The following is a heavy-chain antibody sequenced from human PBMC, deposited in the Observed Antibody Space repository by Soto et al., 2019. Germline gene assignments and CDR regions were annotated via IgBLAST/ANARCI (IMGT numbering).Heavy chain of an antibody. CDR2: IKSKTDGGTT. D-gene: IGHD4-17*01. V-gene: IGHV3-15*07. Sequence: SVSNAWMNWVRQAPGKGLEWVGRIKSKTDGGTTDYAAPVKGRFTISRDDSKNTLYLQMNSLKTEDTAVYYCTMMGNTVTTTANSGDAFDIWGQGTMVTVSS. CDR1: SVSNAW. CDR3: TMMGNTVTTTANSGDAFDI. J-gene: IGHJ3*02.